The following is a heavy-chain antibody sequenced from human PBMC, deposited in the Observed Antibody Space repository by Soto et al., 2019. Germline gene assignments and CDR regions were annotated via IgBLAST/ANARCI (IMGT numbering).Heavy chain of an antibody. CDR1: GGSISSYY. Sequence: SETMSLTCTVSGGSISSYYWSWIRQPPGKGLEWIGYIYYSGSTNYNPSLKSRVTISVDTSKNQFSLKLSSVTAADTAVYYCVRGRYSQYYYYYMDVWGKGTTVTVSS. V-gene: IGHV4-59*01. CDR2: IYYSGST. J-gene: IGHJ6*03. CDR3: VRGRYSQYYYYYMDV. D-gene: IGHD4-4*01.